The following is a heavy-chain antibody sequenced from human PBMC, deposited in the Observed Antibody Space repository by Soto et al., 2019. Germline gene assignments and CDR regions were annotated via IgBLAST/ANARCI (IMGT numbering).Heavy chain of an antibody. Sequence: QVQVVQSGAEVRKPGSSVKVSCKASGGTFSSHGVGWVRQAPGQGLEWMGKIIPFFGTTNYAQKFQGRVTITADESTSTVYLEVSSLTFEDTAIYYCARDRGYTGLGWLDPWGQGTLVTVSS. CDR2: IIPFFGTT. J-gene: IGHJ5*02. CDR1: GGTFSSHG. V-gene: IGHV1-69*18. D-gene: IGHD5-18*01. CDR3: ARDRGYTGLGWLDP.